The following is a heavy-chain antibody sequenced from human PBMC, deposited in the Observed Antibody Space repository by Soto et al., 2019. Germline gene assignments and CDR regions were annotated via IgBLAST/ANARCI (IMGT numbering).Heavy chain of an antibody. CDR1: GWIFTFKY. CDR2: ITPYNGNV. CDR3: ARSATSGDQHFIDS. Sequence: QMQLLQSGAEVKKTGSSVKISCKTSGWIFTFKYLHWVRQAPGQGLEWLGWITPYNGNVKYAQHFQDRISLTRDNSLTPLFLELRNLRSEHTGLYYCARSATSGDQHFIDSWGQGTLVTVSS. J-gene: IGHJ4*02. D-gene: IGHD7-27*01. V-gene: IGHV1-45*02.